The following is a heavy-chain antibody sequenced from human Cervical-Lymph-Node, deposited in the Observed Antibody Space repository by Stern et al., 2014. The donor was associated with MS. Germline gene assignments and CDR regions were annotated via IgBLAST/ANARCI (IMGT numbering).Heavy chain of an antibody. D-gene: IGHD2-15*01. Sequence: EVQLVESGGGLVKPGESLRLSCAASGFTFSSYSMNWVRQAPGQGLELVSSISSSSSHIYYADSVKGRFTISRDNAKNSLYLQMNSLRAEDTAVYYCAKCTGGSCYSSGYGMDVWGQGTTVTVSS. J-gene: IGHJ6*02. CDR3: AKCTGGSCYSSGYGMDV. CDR2: ISSSSSHI. V-gene: IGHV3-21*01. CDR1: GFTFSSYS.